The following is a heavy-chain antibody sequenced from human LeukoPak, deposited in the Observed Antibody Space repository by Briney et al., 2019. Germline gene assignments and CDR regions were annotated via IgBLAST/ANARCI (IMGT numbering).Heavy chain of an antibody. CDR3: ARDAPLGYCSGGSCSPGYYFDC. Sequence: GGSLRLSCAASGFTLSSYAMNWVRQAPGKGLEWVSVISGSGGSAYYADSVKGRFTISRDNSKNTLYLQMNSLRADDTAVYYCARDAPLGYCSGGSCSPGYYFDCWGQGTLVTVSS. CDR1: GFTLSSYA. V-gene: IGHV3-23*01. D-gene: IGHD2-15*01. J-gene: IGHJ4*02. CDR2: ISGSGGSA.